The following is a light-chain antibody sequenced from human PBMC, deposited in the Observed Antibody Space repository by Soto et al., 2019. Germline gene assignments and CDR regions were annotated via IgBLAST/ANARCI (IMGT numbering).Light chain of an antibody. CDR3: QQYGDSPQT. CDR1: QSVGSS. CDR2: GAS. Sequence: EIVLTKSPGTLSLSPGERATLSCRASQSVGSSLSWYQQKPGQAPRLLFYGASNRATAIPDRFSGSGFGTDFTLTITRLEPEDFAVYYCQQYGDSPQTFGPGTKVEI. V-gene: IGKV3-20*01. J-gene: IGKJ1*01.